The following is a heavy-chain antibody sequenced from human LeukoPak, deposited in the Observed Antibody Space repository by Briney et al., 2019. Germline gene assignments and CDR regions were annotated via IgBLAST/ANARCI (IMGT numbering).Heavy chain of an antibody. CDR1: GDSISSGDYY. CDR3: ARGPYSYDSSGAFDI. D-gene: IGHD3-22*01. CDR2: ISSSGST. Sequence: SQTLSLTCTVSGDSISSGDYYWSWIRQPAGKGLEWIGRISSSGSTNYNPSLKSRVTISVDTSKNQFSLKLSSVTAADTAVCFCARGPYSYDSSGAFDIWGQGKMVTVSS. V-gene: IGHV4-61*02. J-gene: IGHJ3*02.